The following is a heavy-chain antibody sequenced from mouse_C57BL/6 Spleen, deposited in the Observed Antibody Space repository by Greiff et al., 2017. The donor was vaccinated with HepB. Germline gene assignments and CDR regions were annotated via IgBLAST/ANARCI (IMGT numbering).Heavy chain of an antibody. Sequence: QVQLKQSGAELVKPGASVKISCKASGYTFTDYYINWVKQRPGQGLEWIGKIGPGSGSTYYNEKFKGKATLTADKSSSTAYMQLSSLTSEDSAVYFCARFLTTVVATHWYFDVWGTGTTVTVSS. J-gene: IGHJ1*03. D-gene: IGHD1-1*01. CDR3: ARFLTTVVATHWYFDV. V-gene: IGHV1-77*01. CDR1: GYTFTDYY. CDR2: IGPGSGST.